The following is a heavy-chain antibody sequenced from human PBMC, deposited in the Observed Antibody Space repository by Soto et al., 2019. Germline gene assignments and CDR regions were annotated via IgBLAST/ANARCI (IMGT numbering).Heavy chain of an antibody. CDR3: AKDLRYFDWSFDY. Sequence: GGSLRLSCAASGFTFDDYAMHWVRQAPGKGLEWVSGISWNSGSIGYADSVKGRFTISRDNAKNSLYLQMNSLRAEDTALYYCAKDLRYFDWSFDYWGQGTLVTVSS. CDR1: GFTFDDYA. CDR2: ISWNSGSI. V-gene: IGHV3-9*01. D-gene: IGHD3-9*01. J-gene: IGHJ4*02.